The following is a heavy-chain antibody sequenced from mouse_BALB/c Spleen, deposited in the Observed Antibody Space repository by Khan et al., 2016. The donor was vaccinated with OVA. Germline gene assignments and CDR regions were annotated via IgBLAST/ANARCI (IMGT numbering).Heavy chain of an antibody. D-gene: IGHD1-1*01. V-gene: IGHV1S136*01. CDR3: LTAVYYYGSGYEGFAY. Sequence: MQLVESGPELVKPGASVKMSCKASGYTFTSYVMHWVKQKPGQGLEWIGYISPNSDGTKYNEKFRGKATLTSDKSSSTAYMQLSSLTSEDSAVYECLTAVYYYGSGYEGFAYWGQGTLVTVSA. J-gene: IGHJ3*01. CDR1: GYTFTSYV. CDR2: ISPNSDGT.